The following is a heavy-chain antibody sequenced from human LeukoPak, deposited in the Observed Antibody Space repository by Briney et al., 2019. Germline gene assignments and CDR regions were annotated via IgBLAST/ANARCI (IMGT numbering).Heavy chain of an antibody. V-gene: IGHV4-61*01. J-gene: IGHJ6*02. CDR1: GGSISSSSYY. Sequence: SETLSLTCTVSGGSISSSSYYWSWIRQPPGKGLEWIGYIYYSGSTNYNPSLKSRVTISVDTSKNQFSLKLSSVTAADTAVYYCARDAYYYDSSGYPYYGMDVWGQGTTVTVSS. D-gene: IGHD3-22*01. CDR2: IYYSGST. CDR3: ARDAYYYDSSGYPYYGMDV.